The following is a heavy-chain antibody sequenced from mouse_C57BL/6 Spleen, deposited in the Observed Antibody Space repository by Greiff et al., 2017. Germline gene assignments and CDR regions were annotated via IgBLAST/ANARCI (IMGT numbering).Heavy chain of an antibody. D-gene: IGHD1-1*01. J-gene: IGHJ1*03. CDR1: GYTFTDYN. V-gene: IGHV1-18*01. CDR2: INPNNGGT. CDR3: ARPTFGSSPYWYFDV. Sequence: VQLQQSGPELVKPGASVKIPCKASGYTFTDYNMDWVKQSHGKSLEWIGDINPNNGGTIYNQKFKGKATLTVDKSSSTAYMELRSLTSEDTAVYYCARPTFGSSPYWYFDVWGTGTTVTVSS.